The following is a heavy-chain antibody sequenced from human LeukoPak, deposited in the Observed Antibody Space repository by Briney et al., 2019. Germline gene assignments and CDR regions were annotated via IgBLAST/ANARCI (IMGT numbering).Heavy chain of an antibody. V-gene: IGHV3-21*01. J-gene: IGHJ4*02. Sequence: GGSLRLSCAASGFTFSSYSMNWVRQAPGKGLEWVSSISSSSSYIYYAGSVKGRFTIYRDNAKNSLYLQMNSLRAEDTAVYYCARETTIFGVVIDYWGQGTLVTVSS. CDR3: ARETTIFGVVIDY. CDR2: ISSSSSYI. D-gene: IGHD3-3*01. CDR1: GFTFSSYS.